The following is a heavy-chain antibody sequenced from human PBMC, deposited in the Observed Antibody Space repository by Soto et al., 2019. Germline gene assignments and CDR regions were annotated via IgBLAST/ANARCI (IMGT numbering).Heavy chain of an antibody. J-gene: IGHJ4*02. CDR2: VYSCSAT. D-gene: IGHD3-22*01. V-gene: IGHV3-53*02. CDR3: ARGKSGYLTFDF. Sequence: EVQPVETGGGLVQPGGSLRLSCAASGFIVSDNYMNWVRQAPGKGLEWLSVVYSCSATYYADSVKGRFTISRDNSKNTVFLHMNSLRVEDTAVYYCARGKSGYLTFDFWGQGTQVTVSS. CDR1: GFIVSDNY.